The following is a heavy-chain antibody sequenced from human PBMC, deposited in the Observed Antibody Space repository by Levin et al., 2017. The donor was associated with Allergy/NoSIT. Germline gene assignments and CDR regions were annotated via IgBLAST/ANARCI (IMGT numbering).Heavy chain of an antibody. D-gene: IGHD5-12*01. CDR2: IDQDGSQK. CDR3: ARKVRGSSAYDAFAV. V-gene: IGHV3-7*03. CDR1: GFTFRDYW. Sequence: GGSLRLSCAATGFTFRDYWMTWVRQTPGRGLEWVANIDQDGSQKYYVDSVKGRFTISRDNAKNSVDLQMNYLRDDDTAVYYCARKVRGSSAYDAFAVGGHGTMVT. J-gene: IGHJ3*01.